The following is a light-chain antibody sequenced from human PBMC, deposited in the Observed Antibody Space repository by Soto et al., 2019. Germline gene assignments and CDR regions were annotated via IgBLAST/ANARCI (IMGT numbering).Light chain of an antibody. CDR3: QAWDSSTPV. V-gene: IGLV3-1*01. CDR1: KLGDKY. CDR2: QDS. J-gene: IGLJ1*01. Sequence: SYELTQPPSVSVSPGQTASITCSGDKLGDKYACWYQQKPGQSPVLVIYQDSKRPSGIPERFSGSNSGNTATLTISGTQAMDEADYYCQAWDSSTPVFGTGPKVTVL.